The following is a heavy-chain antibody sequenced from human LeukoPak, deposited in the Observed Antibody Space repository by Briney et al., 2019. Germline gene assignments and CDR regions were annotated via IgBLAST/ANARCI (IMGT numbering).Heavy chain of an antibody. D-gene: IGHD3-22*01. CDR2: IISRTSGGAT. CDR3: TTDWYYYDSSGYYPIF. CDR1: GLSFSNAW. V-gene: IGHV3-15*01. Sequence: GGSLRLSCTASGLSFSNAWMSWVRQAPGKGLEWVGRIISRTSGGATDYAAPLKGRFTFSRDDSKNTLYLQMNSLKTEDTAVYYCTTDWYYYDSSGYYPIFWGQGTLVTVSS. J-gene: IGHJ4*02.